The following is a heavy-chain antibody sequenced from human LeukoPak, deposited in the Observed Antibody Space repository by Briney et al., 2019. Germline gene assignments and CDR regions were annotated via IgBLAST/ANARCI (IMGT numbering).Heavy chain of an antibody. V-gene: IGHV3-53*01. CDR2: IYSGGST. D-gene: IGHD2-8*01. J-gene: IGHJ4*02. Sequence: GGSLRLSCAASGFTVSSNYMSWVRQAPGKGLEWVSIIYSGGSTFYADSVKGRFTISRDNSKNTLYLQMSSLKASDSGMYYCARLNGRPVDSWGQGTLVTVSS. CDR3: ARLNGRPVDS. CDR1: GFTVSSNY.